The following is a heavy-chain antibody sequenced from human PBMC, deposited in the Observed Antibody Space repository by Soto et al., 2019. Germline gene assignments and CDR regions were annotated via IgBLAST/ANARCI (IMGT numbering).Heavy chain of an antibody. J-gene: IGHJ4*02. D-gene: IGHD6-13*01. CDR2: ISDSGGSA. CDR1: GFTFSTYA. V-gene: IGHV3-23*01. Sequence: EVQLLESGGGLVQPGGSLRLSCAASGFTFSTYAMSWVRQAPGKGLEWVSAISDSGGSAYYADSVKGRFTISRDNSKNTLYLQMNSLRAEDTAVYYCAKGSASGVPYYFDCWGQGTLVTVSS. CDR3: AKGSASGVPYYFDC.